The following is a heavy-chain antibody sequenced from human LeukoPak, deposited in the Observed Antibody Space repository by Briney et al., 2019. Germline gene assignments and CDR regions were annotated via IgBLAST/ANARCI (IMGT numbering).Heavy chain of an antibody. Sequence: PSETLSLTCTVSGGSINTFYWSWIRQPGGKGLDWIGRIYTRGNTNYNPSLKSRVTMSVDTSKNQFSLKVSSVTAADTAVYYCARGGAMTTLEEGIDYWGQGTLVTVSS. J-gene: IGHJ4*02. V-gene: IGHV4-4*07. D-gene: IGHD4-23*01. CDR1: GGSINTFY. CDR2: IYTRGNT. CDR3: ARGGAMTTLEEGIDY.